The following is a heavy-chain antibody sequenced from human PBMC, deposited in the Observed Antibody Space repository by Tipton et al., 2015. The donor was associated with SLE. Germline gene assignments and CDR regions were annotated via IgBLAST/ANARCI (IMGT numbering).Heavy chain of an antibody. CDR2: IYYSGST. D-gene: IGHD3-10*01. J-gene: IGHJ5*02. CDR1: GGSISSGDYY. Sequence: TLSLTCTVSGGSISSGDYYWSWIRQPPGKGLEWIGYIYYSGSTYYNPSLKSRVTISVDTSKNQFSLKLSSVTAADTAVYYCARAHLGGGWFDPWGQGTLVTVSS. CDR3: ARAHLGGGWFDP. V-gene: IGHV4-30-4*01.